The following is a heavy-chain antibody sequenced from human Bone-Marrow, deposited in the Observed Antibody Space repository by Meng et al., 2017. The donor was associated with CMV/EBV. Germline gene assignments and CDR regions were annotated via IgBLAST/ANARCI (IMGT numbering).Heavy chain of an antibody. CDR1: GFTFSSYA. J-gene: IGHJ6*02. V-gene: IGHV3-30-3*01. CDR2: ISYDGSNK. D-gene: IGHD3-3*01. CDR3: ARDRSQDPILEWLLPPNYYYYGMDV. Sequence: GESLKISCAASGFTFSSYAMHWVRQAPGKGLEWVAVISYDGSNKYYADSVKGRFTISRDNAKNSLYLQMNSLRAEDTAVYYCARDRSQDPILEWLLPPNYYYYGMDVWGQGTLVTVSS.